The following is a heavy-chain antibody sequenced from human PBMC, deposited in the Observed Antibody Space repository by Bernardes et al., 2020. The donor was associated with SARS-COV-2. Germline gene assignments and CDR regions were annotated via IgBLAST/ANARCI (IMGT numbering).Heavy chain of an antibody. Sequence: GGSLRLSCADSGFMFSSSWMHWIRQAPGKGLVWVARINPDGTMAAYADSVKGRLTGSSDNAKKALYLQMNSLGVDDTARYYCGRNLSGDTYGYWWDWGQGPLGIVSS. J-gene: IGHJ4*02. CDR1: GFMFSSSW. V-gene: IGHV3-74*01. D-gene: IGHD2-8*02. CDR3: GRNLSGDTYGYWWD. CDR2: INPDGTMA.